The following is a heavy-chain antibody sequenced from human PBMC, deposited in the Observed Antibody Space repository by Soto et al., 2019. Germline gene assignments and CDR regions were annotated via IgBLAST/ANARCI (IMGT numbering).Heavy chain of an antibody. Sequence: QVQLVQSGAEVKKPGASVKVSCKASGYTFTSYDINWVRQATGQGLEWMGWMKPNSGNTGYAQKFQGRVTMTRNTSISTAYMELSSLSSEDTAVYYCARFPSSGSVRPHDFWGQGTLVTVSS. D-gene: IGHD3-10*01. CDR1: GYTFTSYD. V-gene: IGHV1-8*01. CDR2: MKPNSGNT. CDR3: ARFPSSGSVRPHDF. J-gene: IGHJ4*02.